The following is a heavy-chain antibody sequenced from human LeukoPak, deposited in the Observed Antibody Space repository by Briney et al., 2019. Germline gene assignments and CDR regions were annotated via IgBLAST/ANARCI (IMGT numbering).Heavy chain of an antibody. CDR2: TRYDGSNK. V-gene: IGHV3-30*02. D-gene: IGHD4-17*01. Sequence: GGSLRLSCAASGFPFSSYGMHWVRQAPGKGLDWVAFTRYDGSNKFYSDSVRGRFTISRDNSKSTLYLQMNSLRPEDTAVYYCAREDGWGQGTLVTVSS. CDR3: AREDG. CDR1: GFPFSSYG. J-gene: IGHJ4*02.